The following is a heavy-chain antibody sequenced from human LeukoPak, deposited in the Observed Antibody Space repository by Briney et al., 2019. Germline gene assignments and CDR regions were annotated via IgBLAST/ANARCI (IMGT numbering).Heavy chain of an antibody. J-gene: IGHJ4*02. V-gene: IGHV4-59*08. D-gene: IGHD3-3*01. CDR3: ARQSVTSPYYFDY. CDR2: IYYSGST. Sequence: SETLSLTCTGSGGSISSYYWSWIRQPPGKGLEWIGYIYYSGSTNYNPSLKSRVTISVDTSKNQFSLKLSSVTAADTAVYYCARQSVTSPYYFDYWGQGTLVTVSS. CDR1: GGSISSYY.